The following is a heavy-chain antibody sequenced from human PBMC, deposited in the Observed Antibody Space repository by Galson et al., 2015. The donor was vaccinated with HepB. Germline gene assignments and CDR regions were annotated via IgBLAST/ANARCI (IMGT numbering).Heavy chain of an antibody. Sequence: SLRLSCAASGFTFSSYAMHWVRQAPGKGLEWVAVISYDGSNTYYADSVKGRFTISRDNSKNTLYLQMNSLRAEDTAVYYCARVQNSYYYDSSGYYHAFDIWGQGTMVTVSS. V-gene: IGHV3-30-3*01. J-gene: IGHJ3*02. CDR1: GFTFSSYA. CDR3: ARVQNSYYYDSSGYYHAFDI. D-gene: IGHD3-22*01. CDR2: ISYDGSNT.